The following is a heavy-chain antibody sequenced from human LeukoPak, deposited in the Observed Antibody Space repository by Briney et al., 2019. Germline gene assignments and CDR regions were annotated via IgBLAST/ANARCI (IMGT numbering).Heavy chain of an antibody. D-gene: IGHD2-8*02. CDR3: ARDFKYCTGGVCYFTAVADY. Sequence: PGRSLRLSCAASGFTFDDYAMHWVRQAPGKGLEWVSGISWNSGSIGYADSVKGRFTISRDNAKNSLYLQMNTLRAEDTALYYCARDFKYCTGGVCYFTAVADYWGQGTLVTVSS. CDR2: ISWNSGSI. V-gene: IGHV3-9*01. CDR1: GFTFDDYA. J-gene: IGHJ4*02.